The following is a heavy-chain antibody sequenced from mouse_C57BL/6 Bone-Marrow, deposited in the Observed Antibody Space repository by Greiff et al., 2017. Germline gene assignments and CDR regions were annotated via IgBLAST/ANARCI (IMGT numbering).Heavy chain of an antibody. J-gene: IGHJ4*01. D-gene: IGHD2-5*01. CDR3: AGAYYSNPYAMDY. CDR2: ISDGGSYT. Sequence: EVMLVESGGGLVKPGGSLKLSCAASGFTFSSYAMSWVRQTPEKRLEWVATISDGGSYTYYPDNVKGRFTISRDNAKNNLYLQMSHLKSEDTAMYYCAGAYYSNPYAMDYWGQGTSVTVSS. V-gene: IGHV5-4*03. CDR1: GFTFSSYA.